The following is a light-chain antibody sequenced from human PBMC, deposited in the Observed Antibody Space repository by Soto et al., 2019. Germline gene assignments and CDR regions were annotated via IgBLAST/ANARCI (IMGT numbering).Light chain of an antibody. J-gene: IGLJ2*01. CDR3: ATWDDSLL. V-gene: IGLV1-44*01. CDR1: SSNIGANI. Sequence: QSVLTQPPSASVTPGQRVTISCSGSSSNIGANIVNWYQQFPGTAPKLLIYSNTQRPSGVPDRFSGSKSDTSASLAISGLQSEDEAEYYCATWDDSLLFGGGTKLTVL. CDR2: SNT.